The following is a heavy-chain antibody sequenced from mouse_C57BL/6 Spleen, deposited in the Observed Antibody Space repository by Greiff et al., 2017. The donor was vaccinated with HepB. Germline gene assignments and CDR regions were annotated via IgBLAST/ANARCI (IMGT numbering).Heavy chain of an antibody. CDR2: IYPSDSET. V-gene: IGHV1-61*01. Sequence: QVQLKQPGAELVRPGSSVKLSCKASGYTFTSYWMDWVKQRPGQGLEWIGNIYPSDSETHYNQKFKDKATLTVDKSSSTAYMQLSSLTSEDAAVYYCARSGGSSPGWFAYWGQGTLVTVSA. J-gene: IGHJ3*01. D-gene: IGHD1-1*01. CDR3: ARSGGSSPGWFAY. CDR1: GYTFTSYW.